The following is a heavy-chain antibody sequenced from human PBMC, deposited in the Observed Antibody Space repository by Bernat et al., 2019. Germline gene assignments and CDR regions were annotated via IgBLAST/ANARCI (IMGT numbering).Heavy chain of an antibody. CDR2: ISSSSYI. V-gene: IGHV3-21*01. CDR3: AREVATDAFDI. J-gene: IGHJ3*02. Sequence: DVQLVESGGGLVKPGGSLRLSCAAFGFPFSRYSMNWVRQAPGKGLEWASSISSSSYIYYADSVKGRLTISRDNAKNSLYLQMNSLRAEDAAVYDCAREVATDAFDIWGQGTMVTVSS. D-gene: IGHD2-15*01. CDR1: GFPFSRYS.